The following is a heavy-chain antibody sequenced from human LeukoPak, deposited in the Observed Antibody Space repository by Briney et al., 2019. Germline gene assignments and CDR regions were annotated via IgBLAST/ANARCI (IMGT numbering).Heavy chain of an antibody. D-gene: IGHD3-9*01. Sequence: SETLSLTCTVSGGSISSYYWSWIRQPPGKGLEWIGYIYYCGSTNYNPSLKSRVTISVDTSKNQFSLKLSSVTAADTAVYYCARVGGYDILTGYYQRDWFDPWGQGTLVTVSS. CDR3: ARVGGYDILTGYYQRDWFDP. CDR1: GGSISSYY. CDR2: IYYCGST. J-gene: IGHJ5*02. V-gene: IGHV4-59*01.